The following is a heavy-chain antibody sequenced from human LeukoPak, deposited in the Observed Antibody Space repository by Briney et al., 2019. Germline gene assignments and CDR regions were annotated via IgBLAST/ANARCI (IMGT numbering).Heavy chain of an antibody. Sequence: GSLXLSCAASGFTVSSNYMSWVRQAPGKGXEWXSIIYSGGSTYYADSVQGRFTISRDNSKNTLYLQMNSLRAEDTAVYYCARAPYGNYYYYYMDVWGKGTTVTVSS. CDR1: GFTVSSNY. D-gene: IGHD3-10*01. CDR3: ARAPYGNYYYYYMDV. J-gene: IGHJ6*03. V-gene: IGHV3-53*01. CDR2: IYSGGST.